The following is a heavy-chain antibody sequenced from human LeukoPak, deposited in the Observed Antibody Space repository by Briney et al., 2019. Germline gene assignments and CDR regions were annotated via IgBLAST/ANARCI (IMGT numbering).Heavy chain of an antibody. CDR2: INTNTGNP. D-gene: IGHD6-6*01. CDR1: GYTFTNYA. V-gene: IGHV7-4-1*02. Sequence: ASVKVSCKASGYTFTNYAMNWVRQAPGQGLEWMGWINTNTGNPTYAQGFTGRFVFSLDTPVSTAYLQISSLKAEDTAVYYCARDPYIDYSTSCFDSWGQGTLVTVSS. J-gene: IGHJ4*02. CDR3: ARDPYIDYSTSCFDS.